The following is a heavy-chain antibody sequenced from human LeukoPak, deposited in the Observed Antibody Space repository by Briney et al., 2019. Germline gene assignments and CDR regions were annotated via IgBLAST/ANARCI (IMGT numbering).Heavy chain of an antibody. CDR3: ARVDGSSSCPDY. D-gene: IGHD6-13*01. CDR2: IKQDGSET. J-gene: IGHJ4*02. Sequence: GGSLRLSCAASGFTFSSYWMSWVRQAPGKGLEWVANIKQDGSETYYVDSVKGRFTISRDNAKNLPYLEMNSLRAEDTALYYCARVDGSSSCPDYWGQGTLVTVSS. CDR1: GFTFSSYW. V-gene: IGHV3-7*01.